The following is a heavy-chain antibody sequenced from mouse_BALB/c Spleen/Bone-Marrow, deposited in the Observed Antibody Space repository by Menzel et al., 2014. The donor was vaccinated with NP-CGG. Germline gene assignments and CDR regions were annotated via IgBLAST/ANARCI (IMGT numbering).Heavy chain of an antibody. V-gene: IGHV1S5*01. Sequence: VQLQQSGSGLVRPGASVKLSCKASGYTFTSYWMHWVKQRPGQGLEWIGNIYPGSGTAKYDEKFKNKATLTVDTSSSTAYMQLSSLTSEDSAVYYCARFDGYDVGFAYWGQGTLVTVS. D-gene: IGHD2-2*01. CDR2: IYPGSGTA. CDR3: ARFDGYDVGFAY. CDR1: GYTFTSYW. J-gene: IGHJ3*01.